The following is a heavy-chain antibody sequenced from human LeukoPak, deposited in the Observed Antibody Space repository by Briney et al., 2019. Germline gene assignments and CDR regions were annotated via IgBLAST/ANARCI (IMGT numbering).Heavy chain of an antibody. CDR1: GGSFSGYY. CDR2: INHSGST. V-gene: IGHV4-34*01. Sequence: SETLSLTCAVSGGSFSGYYWSWIRQPPGKGLEWIGEINHSGSTNYNPSLKSRVTISVDTSKNQFSLKLSSVTAADTAVYYCARGPIVVVPSAISSFDPWGQGTLVTVSS. D-gene: IGHD2-2*01. CDR3: ARGPIVVVPSAISSFDP. J-gene: IGHJ5*02.